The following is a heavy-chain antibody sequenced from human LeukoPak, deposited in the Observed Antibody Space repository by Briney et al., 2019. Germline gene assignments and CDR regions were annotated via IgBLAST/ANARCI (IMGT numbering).Heavy chain of an antibody. V-gene: IGHV3-74*01. CDR3: ARDNHGGDYDDAFDI. CDR1: GFTFSGFW. CDR2: ISFDGSDA. J-gene: IGHJ3*02. Sequence: GGSLRLSCAASGFTFSGFWMHWVRQAPGKGLVWVSCISFDGSDATYADSVKGRFTISRDNAKNSLYLQMNSLRAEDTAVYYCARDNHGGDYDDAFDIWGQGTMVTVSS. D-gene: IGHD4-17*01.